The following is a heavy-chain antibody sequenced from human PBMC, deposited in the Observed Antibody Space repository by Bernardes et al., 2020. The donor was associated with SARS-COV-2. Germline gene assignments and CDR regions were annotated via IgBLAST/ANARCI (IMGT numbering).Heavy chain of an antibody. CDR2: IYYSGST. V-gene: IGHV4-59*01. CDR1: GGSISSYY. Sequence: SETLSLTCTVSGGSISSYYWSWIRQPPGKGLEWIGYIYYSGSTNYNPSLKSRVTISVDTSKNQFSLKLSSVTAADTAVYYCARSSANAYTAMVPWGQGTLVTVSS. J-gene: IGHJ5*02. D-gene: IGHD5-18*01. CDR3: ARSSANAYTAMVP.